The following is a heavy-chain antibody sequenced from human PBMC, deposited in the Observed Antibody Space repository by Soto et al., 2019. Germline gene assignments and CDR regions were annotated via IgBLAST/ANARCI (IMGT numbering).Heavy chain of an antibody. V-gene: IGHV4-39*01. Sequence: SETLSLTCTVSGGSISSSSYYWGWIRQPPGKGLEWIGSIYYSGSTYYNPSLKSRVTISVDTSKNQFSLKLSSVTAADTAVYYCARHRTWIQRGPDFDYWGQGTLVT. J-gene: IGHJ4*02. CDR3: ARHRTWIQRGPDFDY. CDR2: IYYSGST. CDR1: GGSISSSSYY. D-gene: IGHD5-18*01.